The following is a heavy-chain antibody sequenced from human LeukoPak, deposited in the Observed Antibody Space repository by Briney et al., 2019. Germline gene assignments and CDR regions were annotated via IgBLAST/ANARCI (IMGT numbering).Heavy chain of an antibody. V-gene: IGHV1-69*13. J-gene: IGHJ4*02. Sequence: ASVKVSCKASGGTFSSYAISWVRQAPGQGLEWMGGIIPIFGTANYAQKFQGRVTITADESTSTAYMELSSLRSEDTAVYYCARDRNKNWECDYWGQGTLVAVSS. CDR2: IIPIFGTA. D-gene: IGHD1-26*01. CDR3: ARDRNKNWECDY. CDR1: GGTFSSYA.